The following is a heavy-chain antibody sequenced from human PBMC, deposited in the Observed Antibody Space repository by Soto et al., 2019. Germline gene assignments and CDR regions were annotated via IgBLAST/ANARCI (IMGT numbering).Heavy chain of an antibody. CDR2: INPGGSIT. D-gene: IGHD2-21*01. CDR1: GFTLSSYW. V-gene: IGHV3-74*01. Sequence: EEQLVESGGGLVQPGGSLRLSCAGSGFTLSSYWMHWVRQAPGTGLVWVSRINPGGSITAYADSVKGRFTISRDNAKNTLYLEMNSLRGDDTAVYYCARVPTGKYGAWNYWGQGTLVTVAS. CDR3: ARVPTGKYGAWNY. J-gene: IGHJ4*02.